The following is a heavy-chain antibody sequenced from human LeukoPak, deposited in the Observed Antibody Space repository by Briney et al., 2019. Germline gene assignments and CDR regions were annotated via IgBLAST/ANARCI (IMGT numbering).Heavy chain of an antibody. CDR1: GGSISSYY. CDR3: ARDSGYYGSGSYGNWFDP. Sequence: SETLSLTCTVTGGSISSYYWGWIRQPPGKGLEWIGYIYYSGSTNYNPSLKSRVTISVDTSKNQFSLKLSSVTAADTAVYYCARDSGYYGSGSYGNWFDPWGQGTLVTVSS. J-gene: IGHJ5*02. CDR2: IYYSGST. D-gene: IGHD3-10*01. V-gene: IGHV4-59*01.